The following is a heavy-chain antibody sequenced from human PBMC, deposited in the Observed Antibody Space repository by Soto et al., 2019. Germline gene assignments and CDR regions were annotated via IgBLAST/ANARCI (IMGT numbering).Heavy chain of an antibody. CDR1: GGSISSNY. Sequence: PSETLSLTCTVSGGSISSNYWSWIRQPAGKGLEWIGRVYTSGSTNYNPSLKSRVTISVDTSKNQFSLKLSSVTAADTAVYYCARDTSWLQLSRAFDIWGQGTMVTVSS. J-gene: IGHJ3*02. CDR3: ARDTSWLQLSRAFDI. V-gene: IGHV4-4*07. CDR2: VYTSGST. D-gene: IGHD5-12*01.